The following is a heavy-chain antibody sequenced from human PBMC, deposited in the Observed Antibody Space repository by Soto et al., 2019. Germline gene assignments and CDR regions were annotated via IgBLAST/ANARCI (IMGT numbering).Heavy chain of an antibody. CDR1: GGAISSGDAW. CDR3: AREGAASHSYYYGTDV. Sequence: QVPLQESGPGLVKPSQTLSLTCTVSGGAISSGDAWWSWIRQSPGRGLEWIGYIDYSGSTYYSPSLASRVTISVDTSKNQFSLKLNSVTAADTAVYYCAREGAASHSYYYGTDVWGQGTTVTVSS. D-gene: IGHD3-16*01. CDR2: IDYSGST. J-gene: IGHJ6*02. V-gene: IGHV4-30-4*01.